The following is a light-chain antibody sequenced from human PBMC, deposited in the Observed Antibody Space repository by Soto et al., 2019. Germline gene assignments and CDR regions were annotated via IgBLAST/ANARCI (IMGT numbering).Light chain of an antibody. V-gene: IGKV1-39*01. J-gene: IGKJ3*01. CDR2: AAS. CDR1: QSVLTY. CDR3: LQTYSTPFA. Sequence: DIPMTQSPSSLSASVGDRVSITCRASQSVLTYLNWYQHKPGRAPKLLIFAASTLQGGVPSRFSGTGSGTDFTLTISSLQPEDFATYYCLQTYSTPFAFGPGTKVDIK.